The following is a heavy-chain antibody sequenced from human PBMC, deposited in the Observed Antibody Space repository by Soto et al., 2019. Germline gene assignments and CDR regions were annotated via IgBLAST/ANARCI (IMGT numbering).Heavy chain of an antibody. D-gene: IGHD3-16*01. J-gene: IGHJ6*02. Sequence: GGSLRLSCAASGFTFSSYGMHWVRQAPGKGLEWVAVISYDGSNKYYADSVKGRFTISRDNSKNTLYLQMNSLRAEDTAVYYCAKDGVGGGYYYYGMDVWGQGTTVTAP. CDR3: AKDGVGGGYYYYGMDV. CDR2: ISYDGSNK. V-gene: IGHV3-30*18. CDR1: GFTFSSYG.